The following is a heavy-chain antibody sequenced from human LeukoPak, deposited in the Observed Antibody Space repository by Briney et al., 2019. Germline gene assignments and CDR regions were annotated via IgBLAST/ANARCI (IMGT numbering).Heavy chain of an antibody. CDR1: GGSIRSYY. D-gene: IGHD5-12*01. J-gene: IGHJ4*02. V-gene: IGHV4-59*01. CDR2: VYYSGST. CDR3: ARDRGQVATTFYFDY. Sequence: SETLSLTCTVSGGSIRSYYWSWIRQPPGKRLEWIGYVYYSGSTNYNPSLKSRVTMSADTSKNQLSLKLRSVTAADTAVYYCARDRGQVATTFYFDYWGRGTLVTVS.